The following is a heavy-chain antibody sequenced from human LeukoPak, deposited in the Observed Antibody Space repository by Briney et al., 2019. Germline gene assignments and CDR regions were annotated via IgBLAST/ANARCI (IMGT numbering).Heavy chain of an antibody. CDR3: ARLSASYGAPNWFDP. Sequence: PAGSLPDSLAASGFSFDDYGSSWVRQPPGKGLECVSGINWNGGSTGYADSVKGRFTISRDNAKNSLYLQMNSLRAEDTAVYYCARLSASYGAPNWFDPWGKRALVSVSS. CDR2: INWNGGST. CDR1: GFSFDDYG. V-gene: IGHV3-20*03. D-gene: IGHD4-17*01. J-gene: IGHJ5*02.